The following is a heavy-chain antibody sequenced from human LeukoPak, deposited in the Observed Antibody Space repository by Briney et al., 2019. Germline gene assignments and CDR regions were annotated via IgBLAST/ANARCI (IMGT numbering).Heavy chain of an antibody. J-gene: IGHJ4*02. CDR3: ARTGTTGERGDY. Sequence: SETLSLTRTASGGSISSYYWSWIRQPPGKGLEWIGYIYYSGSTYYNPSLKSRVTISVDTSKNQFSLKLSSVTAADTAVYYCARTGTTGERGDYWGQGTLVTVSS. V-gene: IGHV4-59*12. CDR2: IYYSGST. D-gene: IGHD1-7*01. CDR1: GGSISSYY.